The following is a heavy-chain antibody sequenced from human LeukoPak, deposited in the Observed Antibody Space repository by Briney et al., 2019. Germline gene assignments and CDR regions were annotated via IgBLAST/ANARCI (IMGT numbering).Heavy chain of an antibody. D-gene: IGHD3-22*01. J-gene: IGHJ4*02. V-gene: IGHV3-15*01. CDR1: GVTFNNPW. CDR3: TTVNSSGYYFEYYFDY. Sequence: GALRPPWGAPGVTFNNPWMSWVRPAPGKGLEWGGRIKRKTDGGTTDYAAPVKGRFTISRDDSKNTLYLQMNSLKTEDTAVYYCTTVNSSGYYFEYYFDYWGQGTLVTVSS. CDR2: IKRKTDGGTT.